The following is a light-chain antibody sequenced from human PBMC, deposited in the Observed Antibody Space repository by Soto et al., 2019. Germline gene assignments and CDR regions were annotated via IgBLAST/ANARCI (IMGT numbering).Light chain of an antibody. CDR3: QQRRNWIIT. CDR1: QSVSSAN. Sequence: EIVLTQSPGTLSLSPGERATLSCRASQSVSSANFAWYQQKPGQAPRLLIYDASTRATGIPARFSGSGSGTEFTLTISSLEPEDFAVYYCQQRRNWIITFGQGTRLEIK. CDR2: DAS. V-gene: IGKV3D-20*02. J-gene: IGKJ5*01.